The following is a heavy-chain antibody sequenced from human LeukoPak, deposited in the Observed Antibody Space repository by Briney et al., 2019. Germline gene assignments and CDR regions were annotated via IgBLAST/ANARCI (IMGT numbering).Heavy chain of an antibody. CDR1: GYTFTGYY. V-gene: IGHV1-2*02. CDR3: ARGGGYFNY. CDR2: INPHSGGT. D-gene: IGHD3-16*01. J-gene: IGHJ4*02. Sequence: GASVKGSCKASGYTFTGYYIYWVRHAPGHGVEWMGWINPHSGGTNYAQKFQGGVTMTRDTSITTAYMELSSLRSDDTAVYYCARGGGYFNYWGQGNLVTVSS.